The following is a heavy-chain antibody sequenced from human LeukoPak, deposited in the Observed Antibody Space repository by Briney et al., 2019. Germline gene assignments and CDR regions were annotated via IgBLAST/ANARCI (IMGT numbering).Heavy chain of an antibody. CDR3: ARDSVSYDSSGYDY. D-gene: IGHD3-22*01. Sequence: KPSETLSLTCAVYGGSFSGYCWIWIRQPPGKGLEWIGEINHSGSTNYNPSLKSRVTISVDTSKNQFSLKLNSVTAADTAVYYCARDSVSYDSSGYDYWGQGTLVTVSS. J-gene: IGHJ4*02. CDR1: GGSFSGYC. V-gene: IGHV4-34*01. CDR2: INHSGST.